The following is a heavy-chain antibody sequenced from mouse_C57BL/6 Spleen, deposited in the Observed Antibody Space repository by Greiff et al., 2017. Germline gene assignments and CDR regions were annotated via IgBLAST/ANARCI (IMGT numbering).Heavy chain of an antibody. D-gene: IGHD2-4*01. CDR3: ARGRGDYPDY. J-gene: IGHJ2*01. Sequence: QVQLQQSGAELVKPGASVKLSCKASGYAFSSYWMNWVQQRPGKGLEWIGQIYPGGGDTNYHGKVKGKATLTADKSSSTAYMQLSSLTSEASAVYFCARGRGDYPDYWGQGTTLTVSS. CDR2: IYPGGGDT. V-gene: IGHV1-80*01. CDR1: GYAFSSYW.